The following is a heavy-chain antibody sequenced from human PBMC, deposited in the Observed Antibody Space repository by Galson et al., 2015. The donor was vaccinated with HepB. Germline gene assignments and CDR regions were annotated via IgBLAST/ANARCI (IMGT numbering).Heavy chain of an antibody. CDR2: ISYDGSNK. J-gene: IGHJ4*02. CDR3: AKDPYLYSALAGTMAGFDY. CDR1: GLTFSNYG. D-gene: IGHD6-19*01. Sequence: SLRLSCAASGLTFSNYGMHWVRQAPGKGLEWVAVISYDGSNKYYADSVKGRFTISRDSSKNTLYLQMNSLRAEDTALYYCAKDPYLYSALAGTMAGFDYWGQGTLVTVSS. V-gene: IGHV3-30*18.